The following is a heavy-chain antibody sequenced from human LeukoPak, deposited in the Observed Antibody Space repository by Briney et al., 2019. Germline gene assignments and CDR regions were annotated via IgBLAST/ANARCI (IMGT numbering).Heavy chain of an antibody. J-gene: IGHJ3*02. CDR3: TRAGGLYCSSTSCYDAFDI. CDR1: GFTFSSYG. Sequence: GGSLRLSCAASGFTFSSYGMHWVRQAPGKGLEWVAVISYDGSNKYYADSVKGRFTISRDNSKNTLYLQMNSLKTEDTAVYYCTRAGGLYCSSTSCYDAFDIWGQGTMVTVSS. V-gene: IGHV3-30*03. CDR2: ISYDGSNK. D-gene: IGHD2-2*01.